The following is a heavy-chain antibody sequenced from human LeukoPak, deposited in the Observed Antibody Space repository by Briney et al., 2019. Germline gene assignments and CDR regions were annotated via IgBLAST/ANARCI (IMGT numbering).Heavy chain of an antibody. Sequence: SETLSLTCAVYGGSFSGYYWSWIRQPPGKGVEWVGEINHSGSTNYNPSLKSRVTISVDTSKNQFSLKLSSVTAADTAVYYCARGQKGAPIHYFDYWGQGTLVTVSS. J-gene: IGHJ4*02. CDR2: INHSGST. CDR3: ARGQKGAPIHYFDY. D-gene: IGHD3-16*01. CDR1: GGSFSGYY. V-gene: IGHV4-34*01.